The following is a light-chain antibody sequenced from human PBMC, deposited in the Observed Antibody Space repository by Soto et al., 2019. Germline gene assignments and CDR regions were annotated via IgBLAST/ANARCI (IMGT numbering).Light chain of an antibody. CDR2: GAS. Sequence: EIVMTQSPATLSVSPGERATLSCRASQSVNSNLAWYQQKPGQAPRLLIYGASTRATGIPARFSGSGSGTEFTLTISSLQSEDFAVYYCQPYNNWPTFGPGTKVDIK. CDR3: QPYNNWPT. J-gene: IGKJ3*01. CDR1: QSVNSN. V-gene: IGKV3-15*01.